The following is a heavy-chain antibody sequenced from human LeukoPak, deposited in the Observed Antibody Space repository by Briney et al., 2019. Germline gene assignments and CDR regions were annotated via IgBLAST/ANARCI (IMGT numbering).Heavy chain of an antibody. CDR1: GGSISSSSYY. CDR3: ARSEYSSSGRLDY. CDR2: ICYSGST. D-gene: IGHD6-6*01. J-gene: IGHJ4*02. Sequence: SETLSLTCTVSGGSISSSSYYWGWIRQPPRKGLEWIGSICYSGSTYYNPSLKSRVTISVDTSKNQFSLKLSSVTAADTAVYYCARSEYSSSGRLDYWGQGTLVTVSS. V-gene: IGHV4-39*01.